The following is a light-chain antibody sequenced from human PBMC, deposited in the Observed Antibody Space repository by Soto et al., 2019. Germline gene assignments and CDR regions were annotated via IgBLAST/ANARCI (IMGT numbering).Light chain of an antibody. Sequence: QSALTQPASVSGYPGQSITISCTGTSSDVGGYNYVSWYQQHPGKAPKLMIYEVSNRPSGVSNRFSGSKSGNTASLTISGLQAEDEADYYCSSYTSSSTPHVVGTGTKVTVL. J-gene: IGLJ1*01. CDR3: SSYTSSSTPHV. CDR1: SSDVGGYNY. V-gene: IGLV2-14*01. CDR2: EVS.